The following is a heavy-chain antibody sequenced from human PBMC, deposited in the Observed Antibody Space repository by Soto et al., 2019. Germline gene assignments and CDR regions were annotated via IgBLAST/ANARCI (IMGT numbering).Heavy chain of an antibody. CDR3: AREGGYGNFRYC. Sequence: SETLSLTCSVPGGPISSGDYYWTWIRQPPGKGLEWIGYIYHSGRTSYNPSLKSRVTMSVDTSKNQFSLRLSSVTAADTALYYCAREGGYGNFRYCWGQGTLVTVSS. CDR2: IYHSGRT. J-gene: IGHJ4*02. CDR1: GGPISSGDYY. V-gene: IGHV4-30-4*01. D-gene: IGHD5-12*01.